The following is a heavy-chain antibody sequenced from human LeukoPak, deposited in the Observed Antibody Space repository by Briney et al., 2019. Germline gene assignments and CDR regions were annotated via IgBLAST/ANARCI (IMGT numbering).Heavy chain of an antibody. J-gene: IGHJ4*02. D-gene: IGHD3-10*01. CDR2: INYSGST. CDR1: GGSFSTYY. CDR3: ARGIKPGLGGAPAY. Sequence: PSETLSLTCTVSGGSFSTYYWSWIRQPPGKGLEWIGYINYSGSTTYSPSLKSRVTISLDTSKSQFSLKLSSVTAADTAVYYCARGIKPGLGGAPAYWGQGTLVTV. V-gene: IGHV4-59*01.